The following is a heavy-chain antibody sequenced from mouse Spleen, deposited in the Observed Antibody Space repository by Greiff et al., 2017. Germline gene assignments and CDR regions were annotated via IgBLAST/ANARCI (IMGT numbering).Heavy chain of an antibody. V-gene: IGHV5-17*01. J-gene: IGHJ2*01. Sequence: EVKLVESGGGLVKPGGSLKLSCAASGFTFSDYGMHWVRQAPEKGLEWVAYISSGSSTIYYADTVKGRFTISRDNAKNTLFLQMTSLRSEDTAMYYCAKGRLRSFDYWGQGTTLTVSS. CDR3: AKGRLRSFDY. D-gene: IGHD1-2*01. CDR1: GFTFSDYG. CDR2: ISSGSSTI.